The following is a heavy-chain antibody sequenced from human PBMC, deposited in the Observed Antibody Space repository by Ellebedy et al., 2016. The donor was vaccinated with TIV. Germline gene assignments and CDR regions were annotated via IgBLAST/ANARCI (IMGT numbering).Heavy chain of an antibody. CDR3: ARGRWTEGANVPFDY. CDR2: IYYSGST. CDR1: GDSISSSSYY. V-gene: IGHV4-39*07. Sequence: MPSETLSLTCTVSGDSISSSSYYWGWIRQPPGKGLEWIGSIYYSGSTYYNPSLKSRATMSVDTSRNHFSLKLSSVTAADTAVYYCARGRWTEGANVPFDYWGQGALVSVSS. J-gene: IGHJ4*02. D-gene: IGHD1-26*01.